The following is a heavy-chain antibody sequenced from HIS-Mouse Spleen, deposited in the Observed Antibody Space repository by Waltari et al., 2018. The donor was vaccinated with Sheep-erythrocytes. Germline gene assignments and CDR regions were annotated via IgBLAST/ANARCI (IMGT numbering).Heavy chain of an antibody. CDR3: ARANSGSYDDAFDI. V-gene: IGHV3-13*01. Sequence: EVQLVESGGGLVQPGGSLRLSCAASGFTFSSYDMHWVRQATGKGLECVSSIGTAGDTYYPGYVNGRFTISRENAKNSLYLQMNSLRAGDTAVYYCARANSGSYDDAFDIWGQGTMVTVSS. CDR2: IGTAGDT. CDR1: GFTFSSYD. J-gene: IGHJ3*02. D-gene: IGHD1-26*01.